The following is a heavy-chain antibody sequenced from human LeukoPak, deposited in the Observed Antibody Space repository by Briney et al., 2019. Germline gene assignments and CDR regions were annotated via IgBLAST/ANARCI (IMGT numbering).Heavy chain of an antibody. V-gene: IGHV3-7*01. CDR1: GFTFSSYW. CDR3: AGLVDNYDFWSGYFYNWFDP. Sequence: GGSLRLSCAASGFTFSSYWMSWVRQAPGKGLEWVANIKQDGSEKYYVDSVKGRFTISRDNAKNSLYLQMNSLRAEDTAVYYCAGLVDNYDFWSGYFYNWFDPWGQGTLVTVSS. J-gene: IGHJ5*02. D-gene: IGHD3-3*01. CDR2: IKQDGSEK.